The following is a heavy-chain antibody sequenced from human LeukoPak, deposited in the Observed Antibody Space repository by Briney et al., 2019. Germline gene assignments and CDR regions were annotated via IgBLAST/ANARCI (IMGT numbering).Heavy chain of an antibody. CDR1: GFTFNSYG. Sequence: GRSLRLSCAASGFTFNSYGMHWVRQAPGKGLEWVAVIWYDGSNKYYADSVKGRFSISRDNSKNTLYLQMNSLRAEDTAVYYCARDRGSGTFQGGYFDYWGQGTLVTASS. J-gene: IGHJ4*02. V-gene: IGHV3-33*01. D-gene: IGHD3-16*01. CDR3: ARDRGSGTFQGGYFDY. CDR2: IWYDGSNK.